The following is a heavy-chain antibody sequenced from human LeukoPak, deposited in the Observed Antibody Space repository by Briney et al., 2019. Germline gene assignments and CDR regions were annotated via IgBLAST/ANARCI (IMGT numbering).Heavy chain of an antibody. CDR3: ARGPSITMMAYYYYMDV. J-gene: IGHJ6*03. D-gene: IGHD3-22*01. CDR1: GYTFTSYY. Sequence: ASVKVSCKASGYTFTSYYMHWVRQAPGQGLEWMGIISPSGGSTSYAQKFQDRVTMTRDTSTSTLYMELSSLRSEDTAVYYCARGPSITMMAYYYYMDVWGKGTTVTVSS. V-gene: IGHV1-46*01. CDR2: ISPSGGST.